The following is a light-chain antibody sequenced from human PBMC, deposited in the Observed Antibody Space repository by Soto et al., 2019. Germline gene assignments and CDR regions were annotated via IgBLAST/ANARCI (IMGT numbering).Light chain of an antibody. CDR1: QSVSSY. J-gene: IGKJ3*01. V-gene: IGKV3-11*01. CDR2: DAS. Sequence: EIVLTQSPATLSLPPGERATLSCRASQSVSSYLAWYQQKPGQAPRLLIYDASNRATGIPARFSGSGSGTDFTLTISSLEPEDFAVYYCQQRSNWPIFTFGPGTKVDIK. CDR3: QQRSNWPIFT.